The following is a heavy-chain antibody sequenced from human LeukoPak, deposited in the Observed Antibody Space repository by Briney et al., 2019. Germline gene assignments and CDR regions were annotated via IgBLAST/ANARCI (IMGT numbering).Heavy chain of an antibody. V-gene: IGHV4-59*01. J-gene: IGHJ3*02. D-gene: IGHD1-26*01. CDR1: GCSISSYY. CDR3: ARVRWELRAFDI. Sequence: SETLSLTCTVSGCSISSYYWSWIRQPPGKGLEWIGYIYYSGSTNYNPSLKSRVTISVDTSKNQFSLKLSSVTAADTAVYYCARVRWELRAFDIWGQGTMVTVSS. CDR2: IYYSGST.